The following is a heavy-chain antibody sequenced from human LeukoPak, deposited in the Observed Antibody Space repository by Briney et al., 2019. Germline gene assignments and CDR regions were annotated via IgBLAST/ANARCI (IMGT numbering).Heavy chain of an antibody. J-gene: IGHJ5*02. D-gene: IGHD3-22*01. V-gene: IGHV1-69*01. Sequence: GSSVKVSCKASGGTFSSYAISWVRQAPGQGLEWMGGIIPIFGTANYAQKFQGRVTITADESTSTAYVELSSLRSEDTAVYYCARENYDSSGYYYGWFDPWGQGTLVTVSS. CDR1: GGTFSSYA. CDR3: ARENYDSSGYYYGWFDP. CDR2: IIPIFGTA.